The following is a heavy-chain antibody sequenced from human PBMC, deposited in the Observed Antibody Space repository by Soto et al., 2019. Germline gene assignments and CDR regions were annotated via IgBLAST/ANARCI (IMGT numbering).Heavy chain of an antibody. CDR1: GFTFSSYA. CDR2: ISGSDDST. V-gene: IGHV3-23*01. D-gene: IGHD3-10*01. J-gene: IGHJ5*02. CDR3: AKDRVHWFDP. Sequence: GGSLRLSCAASGFTFSSYAMSWVRQAPGKGLEWVSVISGSDDSTYYADSVKGRFTISKDNSKNTLYLQMNSLRAEDTAVYYCAKDRVHWFDPWGQGTLVTVSS.